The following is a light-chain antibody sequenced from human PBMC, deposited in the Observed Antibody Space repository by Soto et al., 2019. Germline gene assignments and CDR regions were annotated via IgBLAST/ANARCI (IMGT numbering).Light chain of an antibody. CDR3: CSYTSSSPL. CDR1: SSDVGGYNY. CDR2: DVS. Sequence: QSALTQPASVSGSPGQEITISCTGTSSDVGGYNYVSWYQQNPGKAPKLMIYDVSNRPSGVSNRFFGSKSGNTASLTISGLQAEDEADYYCCSYTSSSPLFGGGTKLTVL. V-gene: IGLV2-14*01. J-gene: IGLJ2*01.